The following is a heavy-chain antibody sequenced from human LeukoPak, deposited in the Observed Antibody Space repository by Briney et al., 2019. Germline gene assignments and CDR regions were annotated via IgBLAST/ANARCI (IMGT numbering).Heavy chain of an antibody. Sequence: GASVRVSCKASGYTFTGYYMHWVRQAPRQGLTWMGWINPNTGVTNYAQKFQGRVTMTRATSINTAYMELDRLTSDDTAIYYCARSYCGGDCYWTIDYWGQGTLVTVSS. CDR2: INPNTGVT. V-gene: IGHV1-2*02. CDR1: GYTFTGYY. D-gene: IGHD2-21*02. CDR3: ARSYCGGDCYWTIDY. J-gene: IGHJ4*02.